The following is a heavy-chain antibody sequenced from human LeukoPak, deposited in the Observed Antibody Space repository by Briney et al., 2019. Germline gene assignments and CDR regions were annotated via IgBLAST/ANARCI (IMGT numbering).Heavy chain of an antibody. D-gene: IGHD3-10*01. Sequence: PGGSLRLSCEVSGFTFNNYAIHWVRQAPGKGLEWVAVISYEGSNKYYADSVKGRFTISRDNSKNTLYLQMNSLRAEDPAVYSCATSMVRGVISSSWYMDVWGKGTTVTVSS. CDR1: GFTFNNYA. CDR2: ISYEGSNK. CDR3: ATSMVRGVISSSWYMDV. J-gene: IGHJ6*03. V-gene: IGHV3-30*04.